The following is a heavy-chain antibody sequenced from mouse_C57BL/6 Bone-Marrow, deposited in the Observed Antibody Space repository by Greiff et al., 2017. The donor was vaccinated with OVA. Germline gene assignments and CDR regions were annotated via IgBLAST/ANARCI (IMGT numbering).Heavy chain of an antibody. J-gene: IGHJ2*01. Sequence: EVKLMESGGGLVKPGGSLKLSCAASGFTFSSYAMSWVRQTPEKRLEWVATISDGGSYTYYPDNVKGRFTISRDNAKNNLYLQMSHLKSEDTAMYYCARETAQVHFDYWGQGTTLTVSS. CDR3: ARETAQVHFDY. CDR1: GFTFSSYA. CDR2: ISDGGSYT. V-gene: IGHV5-4*01. D-gene: IGHD3-2*02.